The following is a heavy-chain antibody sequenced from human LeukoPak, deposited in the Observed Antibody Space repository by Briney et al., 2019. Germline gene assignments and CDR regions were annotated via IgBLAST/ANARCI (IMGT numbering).Heavy chain of an antibody. CDR2: ISAYNGNT. J-gene: IGHJ4*02. CDR1: GYTFTSYG. V-gene: IGHV1-18*01. Sequence: ASVKVSCKASGYTFTSYGISWVRQAPGQGLEWMGWISAYNGNTNYAQKLQGRVTMTTDTSTSTAYMELRSLRSEDTAVYYCARSGYSYGSRHYYFDYWGQGTLVTVSS. CDR3: ARSGYSYGSRHYYFDY. D-gene: IGHD5-18*01.